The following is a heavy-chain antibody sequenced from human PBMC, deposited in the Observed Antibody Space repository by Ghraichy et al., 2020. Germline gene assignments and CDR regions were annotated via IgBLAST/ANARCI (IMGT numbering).Heavy chain of an antibody. V-gene: IGHV6-1*01. D-gene: IGHD1-1*01. Sequence: SQTLSLTCAISGDSVSSNTVAWNWIRQSPSRGLEWLGRTYYRSRWYNDYALSVKSRITINPDISKNQFSLQLNSVTPEDTGLYFCTRAVTTNPFDYWGHGTLVTVSS. J-gene: IGHJ4*01. CDR3: TRAVTTNPFDY. CDR1: GDSVSSNTVA. CDR2: TYYRSRWYN.